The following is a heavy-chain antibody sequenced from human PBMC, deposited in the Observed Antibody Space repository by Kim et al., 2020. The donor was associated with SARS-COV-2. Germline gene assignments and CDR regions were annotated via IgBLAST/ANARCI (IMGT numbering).Heavy chain of an antibody. CDR3: AGFGELQGFDY. J-gene: IGHJ4*02. CDR1: GGSFSGYY. CDR2: INHSGST. Sequence: SETLSLTCAVYGGSFSGYYWSWIRQPPGKGLEWIGEINHSGSTNYNPSLKSRVTISVDTSKNQFSLKLSTVTAADTAVYYCAGFGELQGFDYWGQGTLVSVPS. V-gene: IGHV4-34*01. D-gene: IGHD3-10*01.